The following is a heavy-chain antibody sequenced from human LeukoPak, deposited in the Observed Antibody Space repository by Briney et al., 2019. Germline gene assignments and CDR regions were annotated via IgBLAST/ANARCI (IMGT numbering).Heavy chain of an antibody. CDR1: GFTFHQYA. CDR3: AKDKAPLYSGYDWDLDF. CDR2: ISWNSGSI. J-gene: IGHJ4*02. V-gene: IGHV3-9*01. Sequence: PGRSLRLSCAGSGFTFHQYAIHWVRQVPGKGLEWVSGISWNSGSIGYADSVRGRFTISRDNAKNSVYLQMNSLRAEDTALYYCAKDKAPLYSGYDWDLDFWGQGTLVIVSS. D-gene: IGHD5-12*01.